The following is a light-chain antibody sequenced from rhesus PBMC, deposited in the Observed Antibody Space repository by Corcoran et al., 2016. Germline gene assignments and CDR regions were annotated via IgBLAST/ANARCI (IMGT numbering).Light chain of an antibody. CDR1: QGISNY. CDR3: KQHDNSPRT. J-gene: IGKJ1*01. CDR2: YAS. Sequence: DIQMTQAPSSLSAFVGDTVTITCRASQGISNYLAWYQQKPGKAPKPLIYYASNLESGVPSRFSGSGSGTDCTLTISILKPEYIGTYYCKQHDNSPRTFDQGTKVDIK. V-gene: IGKV1S14*01.